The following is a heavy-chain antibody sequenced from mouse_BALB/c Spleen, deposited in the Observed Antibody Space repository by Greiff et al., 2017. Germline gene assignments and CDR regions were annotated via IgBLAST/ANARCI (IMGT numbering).Heavy chain of an antibody. Sequence: EVMLVESGGGLVQPGGSRKLSCAASGFTFSSFGMHWVRQAPEKGLEWVAYISSGSSTIYYADTVKGRFTISRDNPKNTLFLQMTSLRSEDTAMYYCARGAYYDYDVWFAYWGQGTLVTVSA. J-gene: IGHJ3*01. CDR3: ARGAYYDYDVWFAY. V-gene: IGHV5-17*02. D-gene: IGHD2-4*01. CDR1: GFTFSSFG. CDR2: ISSGSSTI.